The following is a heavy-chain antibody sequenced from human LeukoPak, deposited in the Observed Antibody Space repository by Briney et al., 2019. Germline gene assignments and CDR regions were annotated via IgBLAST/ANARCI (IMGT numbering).Heavy chain of an antibody. D-gene: IGHD4-11*01. CDR2: INHSGST. Sequence: SGTLSLTCAVDGGSFSGYYWSWIRQPPGKGLEWIGEINHSGSTNYNPSLKSRVTISVDTSKNQFSLKLSSVTAADTAVYYCAVWGLHQRDYCGQGTLVTVSS. CDR3: AVWGLHQRDY. CDR1: GGSFSGYY. V-gene: IGHV4-34*01. J-gene: IGHJ4*02.